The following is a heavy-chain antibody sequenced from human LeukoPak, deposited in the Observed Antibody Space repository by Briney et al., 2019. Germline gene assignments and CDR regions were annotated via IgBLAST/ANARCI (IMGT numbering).Heavy chain of an antibody. V-gene: IGHV4-34*01. CDR1: GGSFSGYY. D-gene: IGHD2-8*01. CDR2: INHSGST. CDR3: ARARMVYAYWFDY. Sequence: SETLSLTCAVYGGSFSGYYWSWIRQPPGKGLEWIGEINHSGSTNYNPSLKSRVTISVDTSKNQFSLKLSSVTAVDTAVYYCARARMVYAYWFDYWGQGTLVNVSS. J-gene: IGHJ4*02.